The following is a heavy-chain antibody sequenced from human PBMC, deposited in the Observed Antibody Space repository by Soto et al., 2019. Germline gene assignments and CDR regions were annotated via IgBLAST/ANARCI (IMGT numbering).Heavy chain of an antibody. V-gene: IGHV3-73*01. Sequence: PGGSLRLSCAASGFTFSGSAMHWVRQASGKGLEWVGRIRSKANSYATAYAASVKGRFTISRDDSKNTAYLQMNSLKTEDTAVYYCKGGDIVVVPAAGDPMDVWGQGTTVTVSS. D-gene: IGHD2-2*01. CDR2: IRSKANSYAT. CDR1: GFTFSGSA. CDR3: KGGDIVVVPAAGDPMDV. J-gene: IGHJ6*02.